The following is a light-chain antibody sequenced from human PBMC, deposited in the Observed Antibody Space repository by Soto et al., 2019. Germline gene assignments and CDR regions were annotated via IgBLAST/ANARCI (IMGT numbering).Light chain of an antibody. V-gene: IGLV2-23*02. CDR3: CSYAGSRTGV. CDR2: EVS. CDR1: SSDVGIFNL. J-gene: IGLJ3*02. Sequence: QSAPIQPASVSGSPGQSITISCTGSSSDVGIFNLVSWYQQYPGKAPKLVLYEVSQWPSGISHRFSGSKSGNTASLTISGLQAEDEADDYCCSYAGSRTGVFGGGTKVTVL.